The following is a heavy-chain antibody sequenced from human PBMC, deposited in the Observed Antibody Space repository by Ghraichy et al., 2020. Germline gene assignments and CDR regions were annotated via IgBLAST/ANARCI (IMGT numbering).Heavy chain of an antibody. CDR3: AGERGPGFADYYDELRAFDI. V-gene: IGHV3-7*01. J-gene: IGHJ3*02. CDR1: GFTFSSYW. D-gene: IGHD3-22*01. CDR2: IKQDGSEK. Sequence: GGSLRLSCAASGFTFSSYWMSWVRQAPGKGLEWVANIKQDGSEKYYVDSVKGRFTISRDNAKNSLYLQMNSLRAEDTAVYYCAGERGPGFADYYDELRAFDIWGQGTMVTVSS.